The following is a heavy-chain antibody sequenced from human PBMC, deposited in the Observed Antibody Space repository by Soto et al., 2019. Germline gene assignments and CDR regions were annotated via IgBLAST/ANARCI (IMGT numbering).Heavy chain of an antibody. D-gene: IGHD4-17*01. CDR2: VNPRTGSP. J-gene: IGHJ4*02. CDR1: GYSFISHY. Sequence: QVQLVQSGGEVRKPGASLEISCQASGYSFISHYINWVRQAPGKSFEWLGMVNPRTGSPSYARKFMGRVRMTRDTSTSTVHMTLNSLTSEDTAIYYCAREGDPVTVLDYWGQGTVVSVSS. V-gene: IGHV1-46*01. CDR3: AREGDPVTVLDY.